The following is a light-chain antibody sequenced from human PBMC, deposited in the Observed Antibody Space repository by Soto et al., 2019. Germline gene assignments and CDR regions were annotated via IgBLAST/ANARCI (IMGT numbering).Light chain of an antibody. CDR2: DAS. Sequence: IVLTQYTATLSLSPGERATLSCRASQSVSSYLALYQQKPGPAPRLLIYDASNRATGIPARFSGSGSGTDFTLTISSLEPEDFAVYYCQQRSNWPPTFGGGTKVDIK. CDR3: QQRSNWPPT. J-gene: IGKJ4*01. V-gene: IGKV3-11*01. CDR1: QSVSSY.